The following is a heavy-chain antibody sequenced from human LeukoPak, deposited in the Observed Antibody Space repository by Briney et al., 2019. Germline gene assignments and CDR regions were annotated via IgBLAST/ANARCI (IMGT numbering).Heavy chain of an antibody. D-gene: IGHD3-22*01. J-gene: IGHJ4*02. CDR1: GFTFSSYS. Sequence: GGSLRLSCAASGFTFSSYSMNWVRQAPGKGLEWVSSISSSSSYIYYADSVKGRFTISRDNAKNSLYLQMNSLRAEDTAVYYCARRKDYYDSSGYANVLFDYWGQGTLVTVSS. V-gene: IGHV3-21*01. CDR2: ISSSSSYI. CDR3: ARRKDYYDSSGYANVLFDY.